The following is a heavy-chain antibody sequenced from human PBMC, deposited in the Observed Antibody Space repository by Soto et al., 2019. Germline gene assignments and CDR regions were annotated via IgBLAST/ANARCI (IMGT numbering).Heavy chain of an antibody. J-gene: IGHJ5*02. Sequence: QVQLQESGPGLVKPSQTLSLTCTVSGGSISSGDYFWSWFRRPPGKGLEWIGYIYHTGSAYYNPSLKSRVTMSVDTSKNQFSLKLSSVTAADTAVYYCARDSSGWNWFDPWGQGTLVTVSS. D-gene: IGHD6-19*01. CDR1: GGSISSGDYF. V-gene: IGHV4-30-4*01. CDR3: ARDSSGWNWFDP. CDR2: IYHTGSA.